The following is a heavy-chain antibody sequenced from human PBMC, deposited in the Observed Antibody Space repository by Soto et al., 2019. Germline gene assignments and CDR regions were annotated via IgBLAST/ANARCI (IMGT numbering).Heavy chain of an antibody. Sequence: PGGSLRLSCATSGFSFGTYVMSWVRQAPGKGPEWVSGISESGSATYYAASVKGRFTISRDNSNNILYLQMNSLKAEDTAVYYCAKDVASRGIHWGQGTLVTVSS. V-gene: IGHV3-23*01. CDR1: GFSFGTYV. CDR2: ISESGSAT. D-gene: IGHD3-16*01. CDR3: AKDVASRGIH. J-gene: IGHJ4*02.